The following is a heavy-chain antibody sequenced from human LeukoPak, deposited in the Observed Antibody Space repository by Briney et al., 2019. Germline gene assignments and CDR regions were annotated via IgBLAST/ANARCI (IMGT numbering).Heavy chain of an antibody. V-gene: IGHV3-74*01. CDR3: ASDRVFYGLDV. Sequence: GGSLRLSCAASGFIFSNYAMSWVRQAPGKGLEWVSRIKSDGSETSYADSVKGRFTISRDNARNTLYLQMNSLRPEDTAIYYCASDRVFYGLDVWGQGTTVTVSS. CDR1: GFIFSNYA. CDR2: IKSDGSET. J-gene: IGHJ6*02.